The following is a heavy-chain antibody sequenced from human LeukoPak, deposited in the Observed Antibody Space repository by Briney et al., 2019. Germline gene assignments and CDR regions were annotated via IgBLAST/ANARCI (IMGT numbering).Heavy chain of an antibody. CDR1: GFTFSSYA. CDR3: VREFPEIWLVKFDY. V-gene: IGHV3-30-3*01. J-gene: IGHJ4*02. CDR2: ISYDGSNK. D-gene: IGHD6-19*01. Sequence: GGSLRLSCAASGFTFSSYAMHWVRQAPGKGLEWVAVISYDGSNKYYADSVKGRFTISRDNSKNTLYLQMNSLRAEDTAVYYCVREFPEIWLVKFDYWGQGTLVTVSS.